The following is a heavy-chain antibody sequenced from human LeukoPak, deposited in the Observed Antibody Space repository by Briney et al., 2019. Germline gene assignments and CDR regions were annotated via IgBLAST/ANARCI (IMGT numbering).Heavy chain of an antibody. CDR2: IIPISGTA. V-gene: IGHV1-69*13. CDR1: GGTFSSYA. CDR3: ARRLQAYSSSWGDLQH. Sequence: SVKVSCKASGGTFSSYAISWVRQAPGQGLEWMGGIIPISGTANYAQKFQGRVTITADESTSTAYMELSSLRSEDTAVYYCARRLQAYSSSWGDLQHWGQGTLVTVSS. J-gene: IGHJ1*01. D-gene: IGHD6-13*01.